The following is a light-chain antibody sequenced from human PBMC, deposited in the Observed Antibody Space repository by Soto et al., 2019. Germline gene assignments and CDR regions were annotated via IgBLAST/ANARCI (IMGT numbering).Light chain of an antibody. CDR3: QNYYNPPET. CDR1: QGISSY. Sequence: DIQMTQSPSSLSASVGDRVTITCRASQGISSYLAWYQQRPGKVPKVLIYAASTLHSGVPSCFSGSGSGTDFTLTISNVPPEYVATYYYQNYYNPPETFGQGTKVEIK. CDR2: AAS. V-gene: IGKV1-27*01. J-gene: IGKJ1*01.